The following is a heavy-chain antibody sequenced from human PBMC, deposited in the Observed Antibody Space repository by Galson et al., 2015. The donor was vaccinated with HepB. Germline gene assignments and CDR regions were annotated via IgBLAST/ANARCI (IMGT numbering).Heavy chain of an antibody. CDR2: IDAGTGNT. D-gene: IGHD3-22*01. CDR3: ARGPRYYYDSTFDY. J-gene: IGHJ4*02. V-gene: IGHV1-3*01. CDR1: GYTFSSYA. Sequence: VKVSCKASGYTFSSYAMNWVRQAPGQRLEWMGWIDAGTGNTKYSQKFQDRVTITRATSASTVYVELSSLKPEDTAVYYCARGPRYYYDSTFDYWGQGTLVTVSS.